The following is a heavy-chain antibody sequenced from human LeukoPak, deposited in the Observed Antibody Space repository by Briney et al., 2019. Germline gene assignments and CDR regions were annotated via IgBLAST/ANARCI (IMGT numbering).Heavy chain of an antibody. Sequence: ASVKVSYKASGYTFTSYAMHWVRQAPGQRLEWMGWINAGNGNTKYSQKFQDRVTITRDTSASIVYMELSSLRSEDTAAYYCARDSHYYESSGYNQGDFDYWGQGTLVTVSS. V-gene: IGHV1-3*01. CDR1: GYTFTSYA. D-gene: IGHD3-22*01. CDR3: ARDSHYYESSGYNQGDFDY. J-gene: IGHJ4*02. CDR2: INAGNGNT.